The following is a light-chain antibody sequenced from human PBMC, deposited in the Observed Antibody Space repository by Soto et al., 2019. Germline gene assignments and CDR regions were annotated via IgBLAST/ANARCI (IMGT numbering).Light chain of an antibody. Sequence: EVVVTQSPATLSVSPGERATLSCRASQSIDTNLAWYQQKPGQAPRLLLYGASTRATGIPARFSGSGSGTEFTLTISSLQSEDFAIYYCQQYNNWPPCTFGQGTKVEIK. CDR1: QSIDTN. CDR2: GAS. CDR3: QQYNNWPPCT. V-gene: IGKV3-15*01. J-gene: IGKJ2*02.